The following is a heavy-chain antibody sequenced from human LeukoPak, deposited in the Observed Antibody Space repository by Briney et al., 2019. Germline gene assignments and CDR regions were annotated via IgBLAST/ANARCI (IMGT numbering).Heavy chain of an antibody. D-gene: IGHD2-2*01. CDR3: ARTLDYQLLSAYYYYGMDV. CDR2: INPNSGGI. V-gene: IGHV1-2*02. J-gene: IGHJ6*02. CDR1: GYTFSAYY. Sequence: ASVKVSCKASGYTFSAYYVHWVRQAPGQGLEWMGWINPNSGGINYPQKFQGRVTMTRDTSISTAYMELSRLRSDDTAVYYCARTLDYQLLSAYYYYGMDVWGQGTTVTVSS.